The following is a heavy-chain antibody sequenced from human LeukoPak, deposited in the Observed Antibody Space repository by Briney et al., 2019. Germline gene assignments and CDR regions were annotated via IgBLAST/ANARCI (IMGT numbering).Heavy chain of an antibody. CDR2: IYTSGST. J-gene: IGHJ3*02. D-gene: IGHD3-10*02. Sequence: SETLSLTCTVSGGSISSYYWSWIRQPAGKGLEWIGRIYTSGSTNYNPSLKSRVTISVDTSKNQFSLKLSSVTAADTAVYYCARDRSPGPYYVPDAFDIWGQGTMVTVSS. CDR3: ARDRSPGPYYVPDAFDI. CDR1: GGSISSYY. V-gene: IGHV4-4*07.